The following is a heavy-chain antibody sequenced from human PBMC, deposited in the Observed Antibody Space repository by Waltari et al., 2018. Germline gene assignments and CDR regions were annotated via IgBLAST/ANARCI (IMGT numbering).Heavy chain of an antibody. CDR3: ARGGYSYGDRCFDY. V-gene: IGHV3-48*04. CDR2: ISSSSSTI. CDR1: GFTFSSYS. J-gene: IGHJ4*02. D-gene: IGHD5-18*01. Sequence: EVQLVESGGGLVQPGGSLRLSCAASGFTFSSYSMNWVRQAPGKGLEWVSYISSSSSTIYYADSVKGRFTISRDNAKNSLYLQMNSLRAEDTAVYYCARGGYSYGDRCFDYWGQGTLVTVSS.